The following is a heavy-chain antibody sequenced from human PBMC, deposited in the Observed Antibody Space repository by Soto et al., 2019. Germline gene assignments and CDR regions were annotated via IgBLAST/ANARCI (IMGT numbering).Heavy chain of an antibody. CDR2: IKYSGTT. CDR3: ARASPVVTDV. CDR1: GGSISSSRCH. Sequence: PSETLSLTCTVSGGSISSSRCHWGWIRQPPGKGLEWIARIKYSGTTFYNPSLKSRVTISVDTSKNQFSLKLSSVTAADTAVYYCARASPVVTDVWGQGNFGHRLL. J-gene: IGHJ6*02. V-gene: IGHV4-39*07. D-gene: IGHD5-18*01.